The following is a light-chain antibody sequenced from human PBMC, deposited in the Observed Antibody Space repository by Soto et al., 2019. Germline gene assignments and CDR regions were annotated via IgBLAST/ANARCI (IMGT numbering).Light chain of an antibody. Sequence: DIQMTQSPSTLSASVGDRVTISCRASQDISSFLAWYQPKPGKAPKLLIYDASTLQTGVPSRFRGGGFAREVGLGVRGLQPDDFATYCCQKHDDYSYATFGQGNK. CDR2: DAS. J-gene: IGKJ2*01. CDR1: QDISSF. V-gene: IGKV1-5*01. CDR3: QKHDDYSYAT.